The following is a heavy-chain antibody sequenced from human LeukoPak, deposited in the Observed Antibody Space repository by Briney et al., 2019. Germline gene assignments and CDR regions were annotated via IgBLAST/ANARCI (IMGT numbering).Heavy chain of an antibody. J-gene: IGHJ6*03. V-gene: IGHV3-30*02. CDR1: GFTFSSYG. CDR3: ARDYMDV. CDR2: IRYDGSNK. Sequence: GGSLRLSCAASGFTFSSYGMHWVRQAPGKGLEWVAFIRYDGSNKYYADSVKGRFSISRDNSKNTLSLQMNSLRAEDTAVYYCARDYMDVWGKGTTVTVSS.